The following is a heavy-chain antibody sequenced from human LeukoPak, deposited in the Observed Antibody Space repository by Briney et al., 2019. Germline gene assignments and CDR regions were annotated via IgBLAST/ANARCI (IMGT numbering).Heavy chain of an antibody. CDR1: GFTFSSYG. J-gene: IGHJ4*02. Sequence: PGGSLSLSCAVSGFTFSSYGMQGVRQAPGKGLEWVAVIWYDGSNKYYADSVKGRFTISRDNSKNTLYLQMNSLRPEETAVYYCARGGKAAAGTLDYWGQGTLVTVSS. CDR3: ARGGKAAAGTLDY. CDR2: IWYDGSNK. V-gene: IGHV3-33*01. D-gene: IGHD6-13*01.